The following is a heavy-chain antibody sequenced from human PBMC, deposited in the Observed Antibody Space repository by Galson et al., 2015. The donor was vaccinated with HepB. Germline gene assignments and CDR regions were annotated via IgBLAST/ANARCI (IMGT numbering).Heavy chain of an antibody. Sequence: SLRLSCAASGFTFSSYGMHWVRQAPGKGLEWVAVISYDGSNKYYADSVKGRFTISRDNSKNTLYLQMNSLRAEDTAVYYCAKDPHGAAAGTTGAYFDYWGQGTLVTVSS. CDR3: AKDPHGAAAGTTGAYFDY. CDR2: ISYDGSNK. J-gene: IGHJ4*02. D-gene: IGHD6-13*01. V-gene: IGHV3-30*18. CDR1: GFTFSSYG.